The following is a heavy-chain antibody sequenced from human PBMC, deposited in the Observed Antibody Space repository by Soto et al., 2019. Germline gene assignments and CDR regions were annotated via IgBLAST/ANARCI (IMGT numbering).Heavy chain of an antibody. CDR2: ISGSGGST. Sequence: EVQLLESGGGLVQPGGSLRLSCAASGFTFSSYAMSWVRQAPGKGLAWVSAISGSGGSTYYADSVKGRFTISRDNSKNTLYLQMNSLRAEDTAVYYCAKDLFYCSGGSCYPEYYYMDVWGKGTTVTVSS. CDR3: AKDLFYCSGGSCYPEYYYMDV. CDR1: GFTFSSYA. D-gene: IGHD2-15*01. J-gene: IGHJ6*03. V-gene: IGHV3-23*01.